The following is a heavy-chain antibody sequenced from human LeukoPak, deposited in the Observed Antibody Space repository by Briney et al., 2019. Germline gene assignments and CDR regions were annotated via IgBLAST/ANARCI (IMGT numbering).Heavy chain of an antibody. CDR1: GYTFTSYV. V-gene: IGHV1-18*01. J-gene: IGHJ6*03. CDR3: WRIFRGATTGYYYMDV. D-gene: IGHD1-26*01. CDR2: ISAYNGNT. Sequence: SSVKVSYQASGYTFTSYVMHWVRQAPGQRLEWMGWISAYNGNTNYAPKLQGRVTMTTGTATSTAYMELRSLGSDDTALDYLWRIFRGATTGYYYMDVWGKGTTVTVSS.